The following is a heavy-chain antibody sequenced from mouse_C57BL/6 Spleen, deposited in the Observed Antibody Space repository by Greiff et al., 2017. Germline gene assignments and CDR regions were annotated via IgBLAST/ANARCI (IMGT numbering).Heavy chain of an antibody. Sequence: QVQLKQSGAELVRPGASVTLSCKASGYTFTDYEMHWVKQTPVQGLEWIGAIDPETGGTAYNQKFKGKTILTADKSSSTAYMELRSLTSEDSAVYYCTPYYSGSSYAPDYWGQGTTLTVSS. D-gene: IGHD1-1*01. J-gene: IGHJ2*01. V-gene: IGHV1-15*01. CDR2: IDPETGGT. CDR3: TPYYSGSSYAPDY. CDR1: GYTFTDYE.